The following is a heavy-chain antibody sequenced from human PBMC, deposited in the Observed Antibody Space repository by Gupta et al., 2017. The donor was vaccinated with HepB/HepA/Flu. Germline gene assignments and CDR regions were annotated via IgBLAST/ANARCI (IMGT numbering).Heavy chain of an antibody. CDR3: ARGGGFGSIAARRSYWFDP. CDR2: INHSGST. CDR1: GGSFSGYY. Sequence: QVQLQQWGAGLLKPSETLSLTCAVYGGSFSGYYWSWIRQPPGKGLEWIGEINHSGSTNYNPSLKSRVTISVDTSKNQFSLKLSSVTAADTAVYYCARGGGFGSIAARRSYWFDPWGQGTLVTVSS. J-gene: IGHJ5*02. D-gene: IGHD6-6*01. V-gene: IGHV4-34*01.